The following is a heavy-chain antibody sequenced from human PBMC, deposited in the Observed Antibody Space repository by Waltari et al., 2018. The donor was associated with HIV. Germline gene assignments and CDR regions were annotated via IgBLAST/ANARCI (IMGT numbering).Heavy chain of an antibody. D-gene: IGHD6-19*01. CDR1: GYTFTGYY. CDR2: INPNRGGT. V-gene: IGHV1-2*06. Sequence: QVQLVQSGAEVKKPGASVKVSCKASGYTFTGYYMHWVRQAPGQGLEWMGRINPNRGGTNYAQKFQGRVTMTRDTSISTAYMELSRLRSDDTAVYYCARVDSSGWYQEGGYWGQGTLVTVSS. J-gene: IGHJ4*02. CDR3: ARVDSSGWYQEGGY.